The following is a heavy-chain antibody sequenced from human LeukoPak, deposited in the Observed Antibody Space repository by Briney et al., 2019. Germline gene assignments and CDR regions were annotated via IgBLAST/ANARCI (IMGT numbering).Heavy chain of an antibody. CDR1: GGSISSGGYY. CDR2: IYHSGST. Sequence: SQTLSLTCTVSGGSISSGGYYWSWIRQPPGKGLEWIGYIYHSGSTYYNPSLKSRVTISVDRSKNQFSLKLSSVTAADTAVYYCARGTLSHDYYDSSGLAGYWGQGTLVTVSS. CDR3: ARGTLSHDYYDSSGLAGY. D-gene: IGHD3-22*01. V-gene: IGHV4-30-2*01. J-gene: IGHJ4*02.